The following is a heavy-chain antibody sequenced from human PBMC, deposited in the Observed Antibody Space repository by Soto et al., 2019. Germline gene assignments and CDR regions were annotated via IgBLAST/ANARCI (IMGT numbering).Heavy chain of an antibody. Sequence: RLSCAASGFTFSSYAMSWVRQAPGKGLEWVSAISGSGGSTYYADSVKGRFTISRDNSKNTLYLQMNSLRAEDTAVYYCAKGPYLAQGPFFDYWGQGTLVTVSS. J-gene: IGHJ4*02. V-gene: IGHV3-23*01. CDR3: AKGPYLAQGPFFDY. CDR1: GFTFSSYA. CDR2: ISGSGGST.